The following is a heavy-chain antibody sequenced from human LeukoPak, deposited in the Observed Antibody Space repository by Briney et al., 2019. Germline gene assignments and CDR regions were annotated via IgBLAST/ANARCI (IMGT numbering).Heavy chain of an antibody. J-gene: IGHJ4*02. D-gene: IGHD5-18*01. Sequence: SETLALTCTVSGASVSSNRYYWAWIRQPPGKGLEWIGSLYYSGGTYHNPSLKSRVTMSVDTSKNQISLKLNSVTAADTAVYYCAHRNAVMVRFYYDYWGQGTLVTVSS. CDR1: GASVSSNRYY. V-gene: IGHV4-39*07. CDR2: LYYSGGT. CDR3: AHRNAVMVRFYYDY.